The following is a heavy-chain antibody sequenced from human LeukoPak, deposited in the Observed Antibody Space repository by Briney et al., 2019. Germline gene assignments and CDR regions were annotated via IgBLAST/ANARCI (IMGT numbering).Heavy chain of an antibody. CDR3: ARDSIHSSSWASAFFDY. J-gene: IGHJ4*02. D-gene: IGHD6-13*01. CDR2: ISAYNGNT. Sequence: ASVKVSCKASGYTFTSYGISWVRQAPGQGLEWKGWISAYNGNTNYAQKLQGRVTMTTDTSTSTAYMELRSLRSDDTAVYYCARDSIHSSSWASAFFDYWGQGTLVTVSS. V-gene: IGHV1-18*01. CDR1: GYTFTSYG.